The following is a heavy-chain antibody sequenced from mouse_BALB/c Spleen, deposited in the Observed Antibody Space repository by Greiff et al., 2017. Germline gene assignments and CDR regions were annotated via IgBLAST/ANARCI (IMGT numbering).Heavy chain of an antibody. V-gene: IGHV1-80*01. D-gene: IGHD2-10*02. CDR3: AREYGNGFAY. J-gene: IGHJ3*01. CDR2: IYPGDGDT. Sequence: QVQLKESGAELVRPGSSVKISCKASGYAFSSYWMNWVKQRPGQGLEWIGQIYPGDGDTNYNGKFKGKATLTADKSSSTAYMQLSSLTSEDSAVYFCAREYGNGFAYWGQGTLVTVSA. CDR1: GYAFSSYW.